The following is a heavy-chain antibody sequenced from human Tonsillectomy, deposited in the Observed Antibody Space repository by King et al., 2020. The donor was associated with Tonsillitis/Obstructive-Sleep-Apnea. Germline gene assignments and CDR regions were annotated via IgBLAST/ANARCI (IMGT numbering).Heavy chain of an antibody. CDR2: IKSKTDGGTT. V-gene: IGHV3-15*01. J-gene: IGHJ4*02. Sequence: VQLVESGGGLVKPGGSPRLSCAASGFTFSNAWMSWVRQAPGKGLEWVGRIKSKTDGGTTDYAAPVKGRFTISRDDSKNTLYLQMNSLKTEDTAVYYCTTGYCTNGVCYSPDYWGQGTLVTVSS. CDR3: TTGYCTNGVCYSPDY. D-gene: IGHD2-8*01. CDR1: GFTFSNAW.